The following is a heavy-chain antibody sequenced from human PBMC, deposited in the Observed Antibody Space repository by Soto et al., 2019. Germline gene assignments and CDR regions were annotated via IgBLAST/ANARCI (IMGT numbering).Heavy chain of an antibody. CDR2: INPSGGTT. CDR3: ARGPHIAVDPYKKYYFDY. CDR1: GYTFTYNF. Sequence: GASVKVSCKASGYTFTYNFMHWVRQAPGQGLEWMGIINPSGGTTRAAQKFQDRVTMTRDTSTSTVYMELSSLRSEDTAVYYCARGPHIAVDPYKKYYFDYWGQGTLVTVSS. D-gene: IGHD2-15*01. V-gene: IGHV1-46*01. J-gene: IGHJ4*02.